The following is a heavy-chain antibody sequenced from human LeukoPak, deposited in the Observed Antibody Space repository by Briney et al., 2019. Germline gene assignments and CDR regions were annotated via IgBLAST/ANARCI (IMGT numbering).Heavy chain of an antibody. V-gene: IGHV3-43*02. J-gene: IGHJ4*02. CDR2: ISGDGGRI. CDR3: ARDPYGSGSYTY. Sequence: GGSLRLSCAASGFAFDEYTMHWVRQAPGKGLEWVSLISGDGGRIYYADSVKGRFTISRDNAKNSLYLQMNSLRAEDTAVYYCARDPYGSGSYTYWGQGTLVTVSS. CDR1: GFAFDEYT. D-gene: IGHD3-10*01.